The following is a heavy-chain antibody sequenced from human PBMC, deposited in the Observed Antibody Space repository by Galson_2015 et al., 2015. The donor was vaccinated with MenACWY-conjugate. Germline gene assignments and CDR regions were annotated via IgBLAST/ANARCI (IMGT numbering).Heavy chain of an antibody. J-gene: IGHJ6*02. D-gene: IGHD6-13*01. CDR2: ISAYSDNT. CDR1: GYTFANYG. V-gene: IGHV1-18*01. CDR3: ARRAGYSTITLDV. Sequence: SVKVSCKASGYTFANYGISWVRQAPGQGLEWMGWISAYSDNTNYAQKLQGRVTMTTDTSTSTAYMELRSLRSDDTAVYFCARRAGYSTITLDVWGQGTTVTVSS.